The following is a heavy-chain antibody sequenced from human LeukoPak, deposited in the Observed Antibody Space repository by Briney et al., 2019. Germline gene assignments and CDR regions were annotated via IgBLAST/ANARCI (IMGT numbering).Heavy chain of an antibody. CDR1: GFTFSSYG. CDR3: AKADSGYSGYEDY. CDR2: IRYDGSNK. J-gene: IGHJ4*02. V-gene: IGHV3-30*02. D-gene: IGHD5-12*01. Sequence: GGSLRLSCAASGFTFSSYGMHWVRQAPGKGLEWVAFIRYDGSNKYYAGSVKGRFTISRDNSKNTLYLQMNSLRAEDTAVYYCAKADSGYSGYEDYWGQGTLVTVSS.